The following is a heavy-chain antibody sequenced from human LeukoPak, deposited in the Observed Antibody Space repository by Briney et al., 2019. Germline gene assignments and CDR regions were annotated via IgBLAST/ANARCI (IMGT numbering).Heavy chain of an antibody. CDR2: INPNSGGT. Sequence: GASVKVSCKASGYTFTGYYMHWVRQAPGQGLEWMGWINPNSGGTNYAQKFQGWVTMTRDTSISTAYMELSRLRSDDTAVYYCARSAVAGPDYYYGMDVWGQGTTVIVSS. V-gene: IGHV1-2*04. J-gene: IGHJ6*02. CDR1: GYTFTGYY. D-gene: IGHD6-19*01. CDR3: ARSAVAGPDYYYGMDV.